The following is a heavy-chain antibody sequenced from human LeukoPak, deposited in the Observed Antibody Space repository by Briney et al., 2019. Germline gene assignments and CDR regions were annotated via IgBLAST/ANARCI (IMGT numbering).Heavy chain of an antibody. D-gene: IGHD3-16*01. V-gene: IGHV3-23*01. CDR2: ISGTGGST. CDR3: AKDQRLGELEYTNPPFDY. Sequence: GGSLRLSCAASGFTFSSYAMSWVRQAPGKGLEWVSAISGTGGSTYYADSVKGRLTISRDNSKNTLYLQMNSLRAEDTAVYYCAKDQRLGELEYTNPPFDYWGQGTLVTVSS. J-gene: IGHJ4*02. CDR1: GFTFSSYA.